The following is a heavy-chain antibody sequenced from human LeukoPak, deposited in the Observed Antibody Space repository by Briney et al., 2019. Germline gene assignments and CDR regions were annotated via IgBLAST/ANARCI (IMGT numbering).Heavy chain of an antibody. D-gene: IGHD3-22*01. V-gene: IGHV4-61*01. CDR1: GGSVSSGSYY. Sequence: SETLSLTCTVSGGSVSSGSYYWSWIWQPPGKTLEWIGHIYYSGGTNYNPSLKSRVTISVDPSRNQFSLKLTSVTAADTAVYYCARGIFYYYGSSGYYHFDYWGQGTLVTVSS. CDR2: IYYSGGT. J-gene: IGHJ4*02. CDR3: ARGIFYYYGSSGYYHFDY.